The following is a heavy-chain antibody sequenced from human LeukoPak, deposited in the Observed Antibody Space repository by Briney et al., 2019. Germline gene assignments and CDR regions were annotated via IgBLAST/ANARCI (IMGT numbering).Heavy chain of an antibody. CDR3: ATSHGPRYYDFWSGYWY. Sequence: GGSLRLSCAASGFTVSSSYMSWVRQAPGKGLEWVSVIYSDGSTYYADSVKGRFTISRDNSKNTLYLQMNSLRAEDTAVYYCATSHGPRYYDFWSGYWYWGQGTLVTVSS. V-gene: IGHV3-53*01. CDR1: GFTVSSSY. D-gene: IGHD3-3*01. CDR2: IYSDGST. J-gene: IGHJ4*02.